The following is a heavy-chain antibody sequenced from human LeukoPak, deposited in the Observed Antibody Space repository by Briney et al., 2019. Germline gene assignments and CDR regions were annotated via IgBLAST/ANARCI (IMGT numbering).Heavy chain of an antibody. V-gene: IGHV4-59*01. CDR3: AREEIRSWFDP. CDR2: IYYSGST. D-gene: IGHD5-24*01. CDR1: GGSISSYC. J-gene: IGHJ5*02. Sequence: SETLSLTCTVSGGSISSYCWSWLRQPPGKGLEWIGYIYYSGSTNYHPSLKSRVTISVDTPKNQFSLKLSSLTAADTAVYYCAREEIRSWFDPWGQGTLVTVSS.